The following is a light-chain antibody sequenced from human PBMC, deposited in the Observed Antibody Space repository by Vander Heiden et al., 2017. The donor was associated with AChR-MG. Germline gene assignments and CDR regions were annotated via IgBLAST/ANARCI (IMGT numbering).Light chain of an antibody. CDR1: QSVSSSY. V-gene: IGKV3-20*01. Sequence: EIVLTQSPGTLSLSPGERATLSCRASQSVSSSYLAWYQQKPGQAPRLLIYGASSRATGIPDRFSGSGYGTDFTLTMSRLEPEDFAVYYCPQCGSSPGWTFGQGTKVEIK. J-gene: IGKJ1*01. CDR3: PQCGSSPGWT. CDR2: GAS.